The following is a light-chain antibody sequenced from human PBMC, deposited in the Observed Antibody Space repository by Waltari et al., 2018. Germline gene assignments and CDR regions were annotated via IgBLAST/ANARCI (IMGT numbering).Light chain of an antibody. V-gene: IGKV1-9*01. J-gene: IGKJ4*01. Sequence: DIQLTQSPPFLSASVADSVTITCRASQAMSSYLSWYQQKPGKAPKVLIYAASTLQSGVPSRFSGRWSGAEFTLTISSLQPEDFATYCCQQLNSYPFTFGGGTKVAIK. CDR1: QAMSSY. CDR3: QQLNSYPFT. CDR2: AAS.